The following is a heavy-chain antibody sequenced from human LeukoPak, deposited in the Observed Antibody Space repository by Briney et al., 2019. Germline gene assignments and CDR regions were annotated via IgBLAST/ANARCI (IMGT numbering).Heavy chain of an antibody. D-gene: IGHD6-13*01. V-gene: IGHV4-34*01. J-gene: IGHJ4*02. Sequence: SETLSLTCAVYGGSFSGYYWSWIRQPPGKGLEWIGEINHSGSTNYNPSLKSRVTISVDTSKNQFSLKLSSVTAADTAVYYCASYGSAWHSSSWYSSFDYWGQGTLVTVSS. CDR2: INHSGST. CDR3: ASYGSAWHSSSWYSSFDY. CDR1: GGSFSGYY.